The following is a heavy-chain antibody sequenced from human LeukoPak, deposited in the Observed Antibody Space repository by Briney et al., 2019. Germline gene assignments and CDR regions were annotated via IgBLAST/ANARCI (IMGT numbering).Heavy chain of an antibody. CDR2: IRFVVVNK. Sequence: GGSLRLSCAASGFTFSSYGMHWVRQAPGKGLEWVAFIRFVVVNKYYADSVKGRFTISRDNSKNTLYLQMNSLRAEDTAVYYCAKATTVTTHDYWGQGTLVT. J-gene: IGHJ4*02. CDR3: AKATTVTTHDY. V-gene: IGHV3-30*02. D-gene: IGHD4-17*01. CDR1: GFTFSSYG.